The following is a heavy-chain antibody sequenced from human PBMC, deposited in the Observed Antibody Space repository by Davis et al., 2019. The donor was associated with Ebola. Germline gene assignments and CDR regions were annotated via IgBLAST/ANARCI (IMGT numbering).Heavy chain of an antibody. CDR1: GFTFSSYG. D-gene: IGHD3-10*01. CDR3: ARNPLLLWFGEPLRTYYYYGMDV. Sequence: PGGSLRLSCAASGFTFSSYGMHWVRQAPGKGLEWVAVIWYDGSNKYYADSVKGRFTISRDNSKNTLYLQMNSLRAEDTAVYYCARNPLLLWFGEPLRTYYYYGMDVWGQGTTVTVSS. CDR2: IWYDGSNK. J-gene: IGHJ6*02. V-gene: IGHV3-33*01.